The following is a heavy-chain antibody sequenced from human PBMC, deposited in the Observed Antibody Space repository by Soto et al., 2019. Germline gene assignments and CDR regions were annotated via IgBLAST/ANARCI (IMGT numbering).Heavy chain of an antibody. D-gene: IGHD2-15*01. V-gene: IGHV1-24*01. CDR3: ATGDIVVVVAATRASHFQH. Sequence: SVKVSCKVSGYTLTELSMHWVRQAPGKGLEWMGGFDPEDGETIYAQKFQGRVTMTEDTSTDTAYMELSSLRSEDTAVYYCATGDIVVVVAATRASHFQHWGQGTLVTVSS. J-gene: IGHJ1*01. CDR1: GYTLTELS. CDR2: FDPEDGET.